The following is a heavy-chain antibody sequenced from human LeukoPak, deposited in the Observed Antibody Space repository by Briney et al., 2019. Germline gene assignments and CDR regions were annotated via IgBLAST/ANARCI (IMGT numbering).Heavy chain of an antibody. J-gene: IGHJ4*02. Sequence: PSETLSLTCTVSGGSISSYYWSWIRQPPGKGLEWIAYIHYRGSTNYNPSLKSRVTISVDTSKNQFSLKQSSVTAADTAVYYCARDRPGGSSLDYWGQGTLVIVSS. D-gene: IGHD6-13*01. CDR3: ARDRPGGSSLDY. CDR2: IHYRGST. V-gene: IGHV4-59*01. CDR1: GGSISSYY.